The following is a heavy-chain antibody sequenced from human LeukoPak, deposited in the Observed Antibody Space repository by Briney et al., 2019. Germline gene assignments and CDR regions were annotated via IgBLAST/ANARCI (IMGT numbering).Heavy chain of an antibody. Sequence: PAGSLSLSCTASGFTFGDYAMSWVRQGPGQGLEWVGFIRSKAYGGTTEYAASVKGRFTISRDDSKSIAYLQMNSLKTEDTAVYYCTFHYDFWSGYYNDYWGQGTLVTVSS. D-gene: IGHD3-3*01. CDR1: GFTFGDYA. V-gene: IGHV3-49*04. J-gene: IGHJ4*02. CDR2: IRSKAYGGTT. CDR3: TFHYDFWSGYYNDY.